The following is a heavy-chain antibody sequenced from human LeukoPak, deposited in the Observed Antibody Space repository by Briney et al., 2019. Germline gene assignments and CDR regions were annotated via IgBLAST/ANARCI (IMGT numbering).Heavy chain of an antibody. CDR3: ARAFSTTAFDY. Sequence: GGSLRLSCAASGFSFDDYAMHWVRQAPGKGLEWVSGISWNSGNIGYADSVKGRFTISRDNAKNSLYLQMNSLRAEDMALYYCARAFSTTAFDYWGQGTLVTVSS. J-gene: IGHJ4*02. V-gene: IGHV3-9*03. CDR1: GFSFDDYA. CDR2: ISWNSGNI. D-gene: IGHD4-17*01.